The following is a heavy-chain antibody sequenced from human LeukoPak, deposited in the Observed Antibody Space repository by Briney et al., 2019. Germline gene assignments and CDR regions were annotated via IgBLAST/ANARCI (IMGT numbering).Heavy chain of an antibody. D-gene: IGHD1-26*01. CDR1: GFTFSSYS. CDR3: ARKQYSGSYYKA. Sequence: GGSLRLSCAASGFTFSSYSMNWVRQAPGKGLEWVSSIGGSGGGTYYADSVKGRFTISRDNSKNTLYLQMNSLRAEDTAVYYCARKQYSGSYYKAWGQGTLVTVSS. J-gene: IGHJ4*02. CDR2: IGGSGGGT. V-gene: IGHV3-23*01.